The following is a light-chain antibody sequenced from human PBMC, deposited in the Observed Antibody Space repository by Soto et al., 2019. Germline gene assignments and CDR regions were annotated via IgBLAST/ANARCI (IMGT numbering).Light chain of an antibody. CDR3: CSYARGITYV. J-gene: IGLJ1*01. V-gene: IGLV2-23*01. Sequence: QLVLTQPASVSGSLGQSITISCTGTSSDVGNYNLVSWYQQHPGKAPKIVIHEGSKRPSGLSNRFSGSKSGNTASLTISGLQAEDEAGYYCCSYARGITYVFGTGTKLTVL. CDR1: SSDVGNYNL. CDR2: EGS.